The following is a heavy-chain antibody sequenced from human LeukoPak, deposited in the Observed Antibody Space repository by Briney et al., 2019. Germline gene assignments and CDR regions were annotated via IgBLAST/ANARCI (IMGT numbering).Heavy chain of an antibody. CDR2: MNPNSGNT. CDR1: GYTFTSYD. Sequence: ASVKVSCKASGYTFTSYDINWVRQATGQGLEWMGWMNPNSGNTGYAQKFQGRVTITRNTSISTAYMELSSLRSEDTAVYYCARAPSVKGYNSGGYYYYYYYMDVWGKGTTVTVSS. V-gene: IGHV1-8*02. J-gene: IGHJ6*03. CDR3: ARAPSVKGYNSGGYYYYYYYMDV. D-gene: IGHD5-24*01.